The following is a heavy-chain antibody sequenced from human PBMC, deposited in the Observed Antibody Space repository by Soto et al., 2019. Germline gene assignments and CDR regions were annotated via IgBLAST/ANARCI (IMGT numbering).Heavy chain of an antibody. D-gene: IGHD6-6*01. J-gene: IGHJ5*02. CDR1: GGSISSSSYY. CDR3: ASTCCSSPANSFDH. Sequence: PSETLSLTCTVSGGSISSSSYYWGWIRQPPGKGLEWIGSIYYSGSTYYNPSLKSRVTISVDTSKNQFSLKLSSVTAADTAVYYCASTCCSSPANSFDHWGQGPLVTVSS. V-gene: IGHV4-39*01. CDR2: IYYSGST.